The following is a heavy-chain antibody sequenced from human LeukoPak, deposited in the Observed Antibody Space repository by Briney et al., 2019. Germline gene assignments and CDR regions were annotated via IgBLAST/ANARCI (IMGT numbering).Heavy chain of an antibody. J-gene: IGHJ4*02. CDR2: IYPGDSHT. CDR1: AYSFTTYW. Sequence: GESLKISCKGSAYSFTTYWIGWVRQMPGKGLEWMGIIYPGDSHTRYSPSFQGQVTISADKSISTAYLQWSSLKASDTAMYYCARRGPLDDILTGYPYYFDYWGQGTLVTVSS. CDR3: ARRGPLDDILTGYPYYFDY. D-gene: IGHD3-9*01. V-gene: IGHV5-51*01.